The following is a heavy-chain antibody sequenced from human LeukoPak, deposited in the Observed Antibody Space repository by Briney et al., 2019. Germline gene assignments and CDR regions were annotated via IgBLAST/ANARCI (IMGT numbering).Heavy chain of an antibody. Sequence: SETLSLTCTVSGGSISSSTYYWGWIRQPPGKGLEWIGSIYYSGSTYYNPSLKSRVTMSVDTSKNQFSLRLSSVTAADTAVYYCASYIVATISDAFDIWGQGTMVAVSS. J-gene: IGHJ3*02. CDR1: GGSISSSTYY. V-gene: IGHV4-39*01. D-gene: IGHD5-12*01. CDR3: ASYIVATISDAFDI. CDR2: IYYSGST.